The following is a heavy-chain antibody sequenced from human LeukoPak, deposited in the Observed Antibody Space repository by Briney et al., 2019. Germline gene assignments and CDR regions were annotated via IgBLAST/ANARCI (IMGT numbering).Heavy chain of an antibody. V-gene: IGHV3-66*01. J-gene: IGHJ5*02. D-gene: IGHD2-2*01. CDR2: IYSGDNT. CDR3: TRGRCTSCSSSGRWFGP. Sequence: PGGSLRLSCAASGFTVSSNYMGWVRQAPGKGLEWVSVIYSGDNTYYADSVKGRFTISRDISKNTLFLQMNSLRAEDTAVYYCTRGRCTSCSSSGRWFGPWGQGTLVTVSS. CDR1: GFTVSSNY.